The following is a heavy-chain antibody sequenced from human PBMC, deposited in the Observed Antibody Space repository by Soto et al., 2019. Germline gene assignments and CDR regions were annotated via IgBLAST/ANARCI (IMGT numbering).Heavy chain of an antibody. D-gene: IGHD1-1*01. V-gene: IGHV4-30-2*01. CDR1: GGSISSGGYS. Sequence: QLRLQESGSGLVKPSQTLSLTCAVSGGSISSGGYSWSWIRQPPGKGLEWIGYIYRSGSTYYNPSLKSRVTISVDRSKNQFSLKLNSVTAADTAVYYCATQPSPWGQGTMVTVSS. CDR3: ATQPSP. J-gene: IGHJ5*02. CDR2: IYRSGST.